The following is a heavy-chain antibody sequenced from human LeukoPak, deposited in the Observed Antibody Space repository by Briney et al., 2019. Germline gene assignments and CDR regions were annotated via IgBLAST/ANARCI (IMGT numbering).Heavy chain of an antibody. V-gene: IGHV3-43*01. D-gene: IGHD1-26*01. Sequence: PGGSLRLSSAASGFTFDDYTMHWVRQTPGKGLEWVSLISWDGGSTYYADSVKGRFTISRDNSKNSLYLQMNSLRTEDTALYYCAKGHIVGAITEFDYWGQGTLVTVSS. CDR2: ISWDGGST. J-gene: IGHJ4*02. CDR1: GFTFDDYT. CDR3: AKGHIVGAITEFDY.